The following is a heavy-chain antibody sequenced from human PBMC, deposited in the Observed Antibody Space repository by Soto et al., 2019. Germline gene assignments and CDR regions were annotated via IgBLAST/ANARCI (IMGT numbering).Heavy chain of an antibody. V-gene: IGHV3-48*01. CDR2: INSDGDVR. J-gene: IGHJ3*01. Sequence: GGSLRLSCKVSGFTLSMSGMNWVRQAPGKGLEWVSYINSDGDVRHYADSVKGRFTVSRDNDKNLVYLQMNNVGAADTAVYFCSRRDVFDLWGQGATVTVSS. CDR1: GFTLSMSG. CDR3: SRRDVFDL.